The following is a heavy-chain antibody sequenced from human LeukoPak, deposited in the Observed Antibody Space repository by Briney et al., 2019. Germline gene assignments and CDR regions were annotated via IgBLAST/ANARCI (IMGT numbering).Heavy chain of an antibody. CDR3: ATQLHSGWFPNWFDP. CDR2: FDPEDGET. CDR1: GYTLTELS. J-gene: IGHJ5*02. V-gene: IGHV1-24*01. D-gene: IGHD6-13*01. Sequence: GASVKVSCKVSGYTLTELSMHWVRQAPGKGLEWMGGFDPEDGETIYAQKFQGRVTMTEDTSTDTAYMELSSLRSEDTAVYYCATQLHSGWFPNWFDPWGQGTLVTVSS.